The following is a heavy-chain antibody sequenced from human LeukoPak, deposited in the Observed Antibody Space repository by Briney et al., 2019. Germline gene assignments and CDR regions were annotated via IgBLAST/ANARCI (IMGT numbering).Heavy chain of an antibody. CDR3: ARSASYGDYDFDY. CDR2: IYYSGST. Sequence: SETLSLTCTVSGGSISSSSYYRVWIRQPPGKGLEWIGSIYYSGSTYYNPSLKSRVTISVDTSKNQFSLKLTSVTAADTAVHYCARSASYGDYDFDYWGQGTLVTVSS. V-gene: IGHV4-39*01. CDR1: GGSISSSSYY. D-gene: IGHD4-17*01. J-gene: IGHJ4*02.